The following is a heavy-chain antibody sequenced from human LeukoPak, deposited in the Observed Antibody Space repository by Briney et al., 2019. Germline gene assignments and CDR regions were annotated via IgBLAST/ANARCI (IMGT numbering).Heavy chain of an antibody. CDR3: AKDGDIVVVPAAMGY. D-gene: IGHD2-2*01. CDR1: GFTFSWYA. V-gene: IGHV3-23*01. CDR2: ISGSGGST. J-gene: IGHJ4*02. Sequence: GGSLRLSCAASGFTFSWYAMSWVCQAPGKRLEWVSAISGSGGSTYYADSVKGRFTISRDNSKNTLYLQMNSLRAEDTAVYYCAKDGDIVVVPAAMGYWGQGTLVTVSS.